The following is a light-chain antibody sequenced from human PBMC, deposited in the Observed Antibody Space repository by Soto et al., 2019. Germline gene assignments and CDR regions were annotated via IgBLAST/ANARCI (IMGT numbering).Light chain of an antibody. CDR2: GAS. J-gene: IGKJ1*01. V-gene: IGKV3-20*01. CDR1: QSVSSSY. Sequence: EIVLAQSPVTLSWSPGERAILSCRASQSVSSSYLAWYRQKPGQAPSLLIYGASSRATGIPDRFSGSGSGTDFTLTISRLEPEDFAVYYCQQYGSSPRTFGQGTKVDIK. CDR3: QQYGSSPRT.